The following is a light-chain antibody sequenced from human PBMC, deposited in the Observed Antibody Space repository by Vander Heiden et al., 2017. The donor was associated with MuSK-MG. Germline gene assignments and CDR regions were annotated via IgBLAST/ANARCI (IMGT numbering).Light chain of an antibody. V-gene: IGLV1-40*01. CDR2: TNN. J-gene: IGLJ2*01. CDR1: SANIGTGYD. Sequence: SELTQPPAVSGASGQRVAISCTGSSANIGTGYDVPWYQQVPGTAPRLLIYTNNNRPSGVPDRFSGSKSGTSASLAITGLQAEDEADYYCQSYDSSLSAVVFGGGTKVTVL. CDR3: QSYDSSLSAVV.